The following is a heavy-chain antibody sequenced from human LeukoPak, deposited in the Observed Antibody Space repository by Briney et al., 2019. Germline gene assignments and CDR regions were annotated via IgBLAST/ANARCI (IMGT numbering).Heavy chain of an antibody. V-gene: IGHV1-2*02. J-gene: IGHJ4*02. CDR1: GYTFTGYY. CDR2: INPNSGGT. CDR3: ARALGDSSGYYYVAY. Sequence: GASVKVSCKASGYTFTGYYMHWVRQAPGQGLEWMGWINPNSGGTNYAQKFQGRVTMTRDTSISTAYMELSRLRSEDTAVYYCARALGDSSGYYYVAYWGQGTLVTVSS. D-gene: IGHD3-22*01.